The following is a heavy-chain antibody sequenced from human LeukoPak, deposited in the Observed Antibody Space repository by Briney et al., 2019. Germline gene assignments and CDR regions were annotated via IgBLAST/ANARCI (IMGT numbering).Heavy chain of an antibody. Sequence: SETLSLTCTVSGYSISSGYYWSWIRQPPGKGLEWIGYIYYSGSTNYNPSLKSRVTISVDTSKNQFSLKLSSVTAADTAVYYCARCTYYYDSSGYRAPDDAFDIWGQGTMVTVSS. CDR2: IYYSGST. CDR3: ARCTYYYDSSGYRAPDDAFDI. J-gene: IGHJ3*02. D-gene: IGHD3-22*01. V-gene: IGHV4-61*01. CDR1: GYSISSGYY.